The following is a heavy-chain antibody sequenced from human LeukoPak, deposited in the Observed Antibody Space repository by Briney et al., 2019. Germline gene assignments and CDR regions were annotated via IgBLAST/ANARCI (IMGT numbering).Heavy chain of an antibody. CDR2: ISGSGGST. V-gene: IGHV3-23*01. D-gene: IGHD3-10*02. CDR1: GFTFSGYG. CDR3: AELGITMIGGV. J-gene: IGHJ6*04. Sequence: GGSLRLSCAASGFTFSGYGMSWVHQAPGKGLKWVSAISGSGGSTYYADSVKGRFTISRDNAKNSLYLQMNSLRAEDTAVYYCAELGITMIGGVWGKGTTVTISS.